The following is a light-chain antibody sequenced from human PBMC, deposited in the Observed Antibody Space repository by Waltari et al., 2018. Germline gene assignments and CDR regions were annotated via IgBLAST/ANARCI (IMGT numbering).Light chain of an antibody. CDR3: QQYNNWPPGVT. J-gene: IGKJ3*01. CDR1: KCVATH. V-gene: IGKV3-15*01. CDR2: GSS. Sequence: RARKCVATHLPWYHRKPGRRPWLLIYGSSTSATGIPSRFSCSASGTEFTLTISSLQSGDFAVYYCQQYNNWPPGVTFGPGTKVDIK.